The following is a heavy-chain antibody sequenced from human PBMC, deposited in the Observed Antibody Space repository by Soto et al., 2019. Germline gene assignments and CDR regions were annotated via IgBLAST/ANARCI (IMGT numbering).Heavy chain of an antibody. J-gene: IGHJ4*02. Sequence: SETLSLTCTGSGGYVRSSSYYWIWNRQPPGKGLEWLGYIFYSGSTFYNPSLKSRVTISIHTSKSQFSLQLTSVTAADTAVYYCARGAADTAMVDSWGQGTLVTVSS. CDR2: IFYSGST. V-gene: IGHV4-61*01. CDR1: GGYVRSSSYY. D-gene: IGHD5-18*01. CDR3: ARGAADTAMVDS.